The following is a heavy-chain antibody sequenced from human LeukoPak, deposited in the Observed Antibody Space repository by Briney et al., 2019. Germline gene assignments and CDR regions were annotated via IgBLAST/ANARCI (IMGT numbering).Heavy chain of an antibody. V-gene: IGHV1-46*01. CDR1: GHTCTSYY. CDR3: ARGAAMFELDC. Sequence: ASVKVFCKASGHTCTSYYMQWVRHARGNGRVGMGIINPSGGSTSYAQSNQGRVTMPRDTSTSTVDMELSSLRSEDTAVYYCARGAAMFELDCWGEGTLVTGSA. J-gene: IGHJ4*02. CDR2: INPSGGST. D-gene: IGHD6-25*01.